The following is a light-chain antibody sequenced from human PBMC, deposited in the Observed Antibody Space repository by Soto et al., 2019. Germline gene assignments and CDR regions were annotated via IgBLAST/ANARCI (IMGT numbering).Light chain of an antibody. CDR1: SSNIGAGYD. Sequence: QSVLTQPPSVSGAPGQRVTISCTGSSSNIGAGYDVHWYQQLPGTAPKLLVYGNSNRPSAVPDRFSGSKSGTSASLAITGLQAEDEADNYCQSYDSSLSGYVVFGGGTKLTVL. V-gene: IGLV1-40*01. J-gene: IGLJ2*01. CDR3: QSYDSSLSGYVV. CDR2: GNS.